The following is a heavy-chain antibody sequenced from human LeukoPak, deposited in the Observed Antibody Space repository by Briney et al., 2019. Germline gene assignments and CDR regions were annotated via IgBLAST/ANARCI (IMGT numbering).Heavy chain of an antibody. CDR3: ARESHYDFWSGYMGAAFDI. D-gene: IGHD3-3*01. CDR2: IKQDGSEK. CDR1: GFTFSSYW. Sequence: GGSLRLSCAASGFTFSSYWMSWVRQAPGKGLEWVANIKQDGSEKYYVDSVKGRFTISRDNAKNSLYLQMNSLRAEDTAVYYCARESHYDFWSGYMGAAFDIWGQGTMVTVSS. V-gene: IGHV3-7*01. J-gene: IGHJ3*02.